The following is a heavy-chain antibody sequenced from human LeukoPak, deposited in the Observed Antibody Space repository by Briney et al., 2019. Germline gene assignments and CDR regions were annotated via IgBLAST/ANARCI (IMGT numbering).Heavy chain of an antibody. D-gene: IGHD4-11*01. CDR2: IYYSGST. CDR3: ASPYQDSDYEYFHY. J-gene: IGHJ1*01. CDR1: GDSISSGYYY. V-gene: IGHV4-30-4*08. Sequence: SQTLSLTCTVSGDSISSGYYYWSWIRQPPGKGLEWIGYIYYSGSTYYNPSLKSRVTISLDTSKNQFSLKLSSVTAADTAVFYCASPYQDSDYEYFHYWGQGTLVTVSS.